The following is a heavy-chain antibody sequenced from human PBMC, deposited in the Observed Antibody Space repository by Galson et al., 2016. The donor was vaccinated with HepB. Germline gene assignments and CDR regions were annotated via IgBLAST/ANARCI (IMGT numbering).Heavy chain of an antibody. Sequence: SVKVSCKVSGDALTSFDLDWVRQAAGQGLEWMGWMNPRNGDTRYARKFEGRVTMTRDSSIGTAYMELTSLTSEDTAVYYCASDEGTTVVWGQGTLVTVSS. CDR1: GDALTSFD. CDR3: ASDEGTTVV. J-gene: IGHJ4*02. V-gene: IGHV1-8*01. CDR2: MNPRNGDT. D-gene: IGHD4-23*01.